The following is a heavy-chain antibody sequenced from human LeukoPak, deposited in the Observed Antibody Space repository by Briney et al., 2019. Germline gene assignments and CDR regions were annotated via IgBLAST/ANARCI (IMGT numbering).Heavy chain of an antibody. J-gene: IGHJ5*02. CDR1: GGSISSSSYY. CDR2: IYYSEST. Sequence: SETLSLTCTVSGGSISSSSYYWGWIRQPPGKGLEWIGSIYYSESTYYNPSLKSRVTISVDTSKNQFSLKLSSVTAADTAVYYCARQGDDYGDYPNWFDPWGQGTLVTVSS. V-gene: IGHV4-39*01. D-gene: IGHD4-17*01. CDR3: ARQGDDYGDYPNWFDP.